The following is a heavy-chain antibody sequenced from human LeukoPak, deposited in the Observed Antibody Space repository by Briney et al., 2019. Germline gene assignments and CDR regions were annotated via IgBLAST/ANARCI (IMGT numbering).Heavy chain of an antibody. CDR2: ISSSGSTI. CDR3: ASLPIVGATLAGTGDNDY. D-gene: IGHD1-26*01. V-gene: IGHV3-48*04. Sequence: PGGSLRLSCAASGFTFSSYGMHWVRQAPGKGLEWVPYISSSGSTIYYADSVKGRFTISRDNAKNSLYLQMNSLRAEDTAVYYCASLPIVGATLAGTGDNDYWGQGTLVTVSS. CDR1: GFTFSSYG. J-gene: IGHJ4*02.